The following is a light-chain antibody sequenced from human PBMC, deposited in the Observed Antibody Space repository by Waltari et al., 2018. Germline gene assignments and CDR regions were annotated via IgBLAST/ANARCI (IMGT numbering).Light chain of an antibody. Sequence: QSPLTNPASVSGPPGQSHTISCSGTSSDLGASNFVSWYHKHPGKAPKVMIYDVNNRPSGVSSRFSGSKSGNTASLTISGLQAEDEADYYCSSYTTGSTRYVFGSGTKVTVL. J-gene: IGLJ1*01. CDR1: SSDLGASNF. V-gene: IGLV2-14*03. CDR3: SSYTTGSTRYV. CDR2: DVN.